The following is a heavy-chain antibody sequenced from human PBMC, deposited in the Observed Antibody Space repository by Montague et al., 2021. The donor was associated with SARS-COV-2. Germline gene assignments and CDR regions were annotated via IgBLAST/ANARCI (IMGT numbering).Heavy chain of an antibody. CDR2: VHYTGYT. CDR1: GESISGYY. CDR3: ARAQNICFIANRVNYFDF. Sequence: SETLSLTCGVSGESISGYYWSWIRQSPGKGLEWIGFVHYTGYTDYNPSLKNRVTISLDTPRNHFSLRLRSLTAADTAVYYCARAQNICFIANRVNYFDFWGRGTLVTVSS. J-gene: IGHJ4*02. D-gene: IGHD1-14*01. V-gene: IGHV4-59*01.